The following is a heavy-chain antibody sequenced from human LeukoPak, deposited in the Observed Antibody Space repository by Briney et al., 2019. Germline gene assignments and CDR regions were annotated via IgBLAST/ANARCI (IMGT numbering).Heavy chain of an antibody. CDR2: ISSNGGST. CDR1: GFTFSSYA. J-gene: IGHJ4*02. CDR3: ARAPDKLTLDY. Sequence: GGSLRLSCAASGFTFSSYAMHWVRQAPGKGLEYVSAISSNGGSTYYANSVKGRFTISRDNSKNTLYLQMGSLRAEDMAVYYCARAPDKLTLDYWGQGTLVTVSS. D-gene: IGHD1-14*01. V-gene: IGHV3-64*01.